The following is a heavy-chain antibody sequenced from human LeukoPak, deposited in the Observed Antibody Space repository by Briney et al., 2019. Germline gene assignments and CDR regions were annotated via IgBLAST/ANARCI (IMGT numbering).Heavy chain of an antibody. CDR3: ARVLYDTAMARGYFDY. D-gene: IGHD5-18*01. CDR2: IYTSGST. Sequence: SETLSLTCTVSGGSISSGSYYWSWIRQPAGKGLEWIGRIYTSGSTNYNPSLKSRVTISVDTSKNQFSLKLSSVTAADTAVYYCARVLYDTAMARGYFDYWGQGTLVTVSS. CDR1: GGSISSGSYY. V-gene: IGHV4-61*02. J-gene: IGHJ4*02.